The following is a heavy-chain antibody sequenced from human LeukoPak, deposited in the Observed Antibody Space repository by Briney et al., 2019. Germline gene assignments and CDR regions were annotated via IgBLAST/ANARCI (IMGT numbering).Heavy chain of an antibody. CDR3: ARGHGSESYEHIDY. CDR1: GFTFYDYG. CDR2: INWNGGST. D-gene: IGHD3-10*01. V-gene: IGHV3-20*04. Sequence: GGSLRLSCAASGFTFYDYGMNWVRQAPGKGLEWVSGINWNGGSTDYADSVKGRFTISRDNARNSLYLQMNSLRAEDTAVYYCARGHGSESYEHIDYWGQGTLVTVSS. J-gene: IGHJ4*02.